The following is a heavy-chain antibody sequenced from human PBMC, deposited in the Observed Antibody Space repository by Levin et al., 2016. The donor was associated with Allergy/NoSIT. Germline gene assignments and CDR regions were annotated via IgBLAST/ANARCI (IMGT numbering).Heavy chain of an antibody. J-gene: IGHJ4*02. CDR3: VKDEQTVAGH. D-gene: IGHD6-19*01. CDR2: INPHSGGT. Sequence: WVRQAPGQGLEWMGWINPHSGGTKYVETFQGRVTLTRDTSINTVYLDLVNLRSDDTAVYYCVKDEQTVAGHWGQGTLVTVSS. V-gene: IGHV1-2*02.